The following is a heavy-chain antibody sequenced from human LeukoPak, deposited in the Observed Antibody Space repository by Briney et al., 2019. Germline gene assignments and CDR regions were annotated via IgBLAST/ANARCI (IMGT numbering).Heavy chain of an antibody. V-gene: IGHV1-2*02. CDR1: GYTFTGYY. CDR2: INPNSGGT. Sequence: ASVKVSCKASGYTFTGYYMHWVRQAPGQGLEWMGWINPNSGGTNYAQKFQGRVTMTRDTSISTAYMELSRLRSDDTAVHYCARGVTYYYDSSGYPPQYNWFDPWGQGTLVTVSS. J-gene: IGHJ5*02. CDR3: ARGVTYYYDSSGYPPQYNWFDP. D-gene: IGHD3-22*01.